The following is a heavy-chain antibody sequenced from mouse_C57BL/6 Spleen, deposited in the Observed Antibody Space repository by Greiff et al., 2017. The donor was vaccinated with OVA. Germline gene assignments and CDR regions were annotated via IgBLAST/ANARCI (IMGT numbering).Heavy chain of an antibody. V-gene: IGHV2-3*01. Sequence: VQGVESGPGLVAPSQSLSITCTVSGFSLTSYGVSWVRQPPGKGLEWLGVIWGDGSTNYHSALISRLSISKDNSKRQVFVKLNSLQTDDTATYYCDKPEEGFPYAMDYWGQGTSVTVSS. CDR1: GFSLTSYG. CDR2: IWGDGST. CDR3: DKPEEGFPYAMDY. J-gene: IGHJ4*01.